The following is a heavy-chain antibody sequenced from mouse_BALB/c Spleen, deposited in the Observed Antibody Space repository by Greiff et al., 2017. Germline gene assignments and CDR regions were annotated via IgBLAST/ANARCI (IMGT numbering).Heavy chain of an antibody. Sequence: EVQLQQSGPELVKPGASVKISCKASGYSFTGYNMNWVKQSNGKGLEWIGNINPYYGGTSYNQKFKGKATLTVDKSSSTAYMQLRSLTSEDAAVYYCARAEGFAWFAYWGQGTLVTVSA. V-gene: IGHV1-39*01. CDR2: INPYYGGT. CDR3: ARAEGFAWFAY. J-gene: IGHJ3*01. D-gene: IGHD3-3*01. CDR1: GYSFTGYN.